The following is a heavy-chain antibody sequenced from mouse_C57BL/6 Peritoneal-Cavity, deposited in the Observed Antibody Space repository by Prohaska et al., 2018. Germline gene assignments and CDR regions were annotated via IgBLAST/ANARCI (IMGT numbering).Heavy chain of an antibody. Sequence: HGKSLEWIGDINPNNGGTIYNQKFKGKATLTVDKSSSTAYMELRSLTSEDTAVYYCVRLLRGDYAMDYWGQGTSVTVSS. J-gene: IGHJ4*01. V-gene: IGHV1-18*01. CDR3: VRLLRGDYAMDY. CDR2: INPNNGGT. D-gene: IGHD1-1*01.